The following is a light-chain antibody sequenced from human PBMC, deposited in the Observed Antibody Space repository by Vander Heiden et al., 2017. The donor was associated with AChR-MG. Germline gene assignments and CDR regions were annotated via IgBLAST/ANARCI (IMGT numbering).Light chain of an antibody. V-gene: IGLV2-23*01. CDR1: SSDVGSYKL. J-gene: IGLJ2*01. CDR3: CSYAGSYSVV. Sequence: QSALTQPASVSGSPGQSLTISCTGTSSDVGSYKLVSWYQQHPGKDPKLMIYEGSKRPSGVSNRFSGSKSGNTASLTISGLQAEDEGDYYCCSYAGSYSVVFGGGTKLTGL. CDR2: EGS.